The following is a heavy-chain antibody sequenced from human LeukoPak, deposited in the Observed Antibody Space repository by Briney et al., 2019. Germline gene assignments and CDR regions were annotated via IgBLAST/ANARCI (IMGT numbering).Heavy chain of an antibody. Sequence: GGSLRFSCAASGFTFDDYAMHWVRQAPGRGLEWVSGISWNSRSIGYADSVKGRVTISRDNAKKSLYLQMNSLRAEDTASYYCAKGASIVAGYVDYWGQGTLVTVSS. CDR1: GFTFDDYA. V-gene: IGHV3-9*01. CDR3: AKGASIVAGYVDY. D-gene: IGHD5-12*01. CDR2: ISWNSRSI. J-gene: IGHJ4*02.